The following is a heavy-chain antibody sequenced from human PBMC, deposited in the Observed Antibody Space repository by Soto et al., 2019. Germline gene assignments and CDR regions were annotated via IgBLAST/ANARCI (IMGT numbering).Heavy chain of an antibody. CDR2: ISYDEKDK. Sequence: QVQLVQSGGGVVQPGRSLRLSCEASGFTFSNYGMHWVRQAPGKGLEWVSVISYDEKDKFYVDSVKGRFTISRDSSRNTLYLQMNSLRTEDTGVYYCAKDRGPRVRGFDYWGQGTLVTVSS. J-gene: IGHJ4*02. CDR3: AKDRGPRVRGFDY. V-gene: IGHV3-30*18. CDR1: GFTFSNYG. D-gene: IGHD3-10*01.